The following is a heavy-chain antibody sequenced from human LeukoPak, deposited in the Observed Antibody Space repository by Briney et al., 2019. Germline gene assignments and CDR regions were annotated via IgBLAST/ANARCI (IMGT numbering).Heavy chain of an antibody. J-gene: IGHJ4*02. Sequence: ASVTVSSKVSGYTLTELSMHWVRQAPGKGLEWMGGFDPEDGETIYAQKFQGRVTMTEDTSTDTAYMELSSLRSEDTAVYYCAVGSLGNFDYWGQGTLVTVSS. CDR3: AVGSLGNFDY. CDR2: FDPEDGET. V-gene: IGHV1-24*01. D-gene: IGHD1-26*01. CDR1: GYTLTELS.